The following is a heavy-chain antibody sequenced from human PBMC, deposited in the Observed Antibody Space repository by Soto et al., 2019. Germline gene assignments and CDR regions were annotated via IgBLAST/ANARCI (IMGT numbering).Heavy chain of an antibody. Sequence: QLQLQESGSGLVKPSQTLSLTCAVSGGSISSGGYSRSWIRQPPGKGLEWIGYIYHSGSTYYNPSLKSRVTILVDRSKNQFSLKLSSVTAADTAVYYCASAGGLGAVAVDYWGQGTLVTVSS. J-gene: IGHJ4*02. CDR1: GGSISSGGYS. CDR2: IYHSGST. D-gene: IGHD6-19*01. V-gene: IGHV4-30-2*01. CDR3: ASAGGLGAVAVDY.